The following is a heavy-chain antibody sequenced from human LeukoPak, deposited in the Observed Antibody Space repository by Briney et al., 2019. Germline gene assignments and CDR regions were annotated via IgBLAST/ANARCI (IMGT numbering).Heavy chain of an antibody. J-gene: IGHJ3*02. V-gene: IGHV5-51*01. Sequence: GESLKISCKGSGYSFTGYWIGWVRQMPGKGLEWMGIIYPGDSDTRYSPPFQGQVTISADKSISTAYLQWSSLKASDTAMYYCARPSSGSPDAFDIWGQGTMVTVSS. CDR3: ARPSSGSPDAFDI. D-gene: IGHD1-26*01. CDR1: GYSFTGYW. CDR2: IYPGDSDT.